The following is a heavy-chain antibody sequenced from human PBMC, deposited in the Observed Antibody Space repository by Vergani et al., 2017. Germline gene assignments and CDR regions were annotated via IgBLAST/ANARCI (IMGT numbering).Heavy chain of an antibody. CDR2: IWYDGSNK. Sequence: QVQLVESGGGLVKPGGSLRLSCAASGFTFSSYGMHWVRQAPGKGLEWVAVIWYDGSNKYYADSVKGRFTISRDNSKNTLYLQMNSLRAEDTAVYYCARDSSGSGGENDACDIWGQGTMVTVSS. J-gene: IGHJ3*02. D-gene: IGHD1-26*01. CDR1: GFTFSSYG. V-gene: IGHV3-33*01. CDR3: ARDSSGSGGENDACDI.